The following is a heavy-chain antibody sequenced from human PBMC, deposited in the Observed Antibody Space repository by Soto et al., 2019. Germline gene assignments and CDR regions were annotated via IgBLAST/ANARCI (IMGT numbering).Heavy chain of an antibody. CDR2: INRDGSSA. V-gene: IGHV3-74*01. CDR3: ARETYRTFYFDN. Sequence: GGSLRLSCAASGFTFSSYWMHWVRQAPGKGLVWVSRINRDGSSANYADSVKGRFTISRDNAKNTLYLQMNSLRAEDAAVYYCARETYRTFYFDNWGQGALVTVSS. CDR1: GFTFSSYW. J-gene: IGHJ4*02. D-gene: IGHD1-1*01.